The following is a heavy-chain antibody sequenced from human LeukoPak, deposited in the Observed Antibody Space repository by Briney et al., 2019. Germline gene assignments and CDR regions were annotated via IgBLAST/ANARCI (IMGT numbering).Heavy chain of an antibody. CDR2: TTHSGTT. Sequence: SETLFLTCTVSGGFISNSFYNWAWLRHLPGKGLEWIGSTTHSGTTYYNPSLKSRVTMYVDTSKNQFSLKVNSVTAADTAVYYCARPRYSSGWFWFDPWGRGTLVTVSS. CDR3: ARPRYSSGWFWFDP. CDR1: GGFISNSFYN. V-gene: IGHV4-39*01. J-gene: IGHJ5*02. D-gene: IGHD6-19*01.